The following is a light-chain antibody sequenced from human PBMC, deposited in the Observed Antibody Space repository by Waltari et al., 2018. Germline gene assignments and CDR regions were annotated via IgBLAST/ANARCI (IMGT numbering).Light chain of an antibody. CDR1: QSVSSSY. J-gene: IGKJ5*01. V-gene: IGKV3-20*01. CDR2: GAS. CDR3: QQYGSSLPIT. Sequence: EIVLTQSPGTLSLSPGERATLSCRASQSVSSSYLAWYQQKPGQAPRLLIYGASSRATGIPDRVSGSGSGTDFTLTISRLEPEDFAVYYCQQYGSSLPITFGQGTRLEIK.